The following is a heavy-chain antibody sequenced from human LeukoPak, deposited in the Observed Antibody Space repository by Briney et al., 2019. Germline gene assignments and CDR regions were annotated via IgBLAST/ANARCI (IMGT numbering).Heavy chain of an antibody. CDR1: GYTFSDYT. J-gene: IGHJ5*02. Sequence: GGSLRLSCGASGYTFSDYTMNWVRQAPGKGPEWISYISSGGSVMHYADSVKGRFTISRDNVENSLYLQMNSLRVEDTATYYCVKDPGTGFSTGWFDPWGQGTLVTVSS. V-gene: IGHV3-48*01. CDR2: ISSGGSVM. D-gene: IGHD3/OR15-3a*01. CDR3: VKDPGTGFSTGWFDP.